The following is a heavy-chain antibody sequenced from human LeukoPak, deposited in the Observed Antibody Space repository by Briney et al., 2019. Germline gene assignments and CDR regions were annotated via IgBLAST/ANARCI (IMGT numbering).Heavy chain of an antibody. D-gene: IGHD1-26*01. CDR3: ARDRSGSYYTFDI. V-gene: IGHV4-59*01. Sequence: PWETLSLTCSVSGASINGYYWSWIRQTPGKGLEWIGYVSHTGTTTNNPSLKSRVTITVDTSKSQFSLKMTSVTAADTAVYYCARDRSGSYYTFDIWGPGTMVTVSS. J-gene: IGHJ3*02. CDR2: VSHTGTT. CDR1: GASINGYY.